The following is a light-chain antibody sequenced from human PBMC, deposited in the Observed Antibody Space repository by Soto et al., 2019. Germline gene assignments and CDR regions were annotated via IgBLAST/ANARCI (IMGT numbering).Light chain of an antibody. V-gene: IGKV3-15*01. CDR3: QQYNNWPPYT. Sequence: EIVMTQSPSTLAVSPGERATLSCRASQSVSSNLAWYQQRPGQAPRLLISGVSTRATGIPARFSGSGSGTEFTLTISSLQSEDFAVYHCQQYNNWPPYTFGQGTKLEFK. CDR2: GVS. J-gene: IGKJ2*01. CDR1: QSVSSN.